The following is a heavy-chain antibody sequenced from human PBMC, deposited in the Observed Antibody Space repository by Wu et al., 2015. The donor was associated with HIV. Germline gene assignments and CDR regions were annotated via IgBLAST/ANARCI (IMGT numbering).Heavy chain of an antibody. CDR3: ASAGYYDSSGYYSGSVWYYYGMDV. D-gene: IGHD3-22*01. V-gene: IGHV1-2*02. CDR2: INPNSGGT. CDR1: GYTFTGYY. J-gene: IGHJ6*02. Sequence: QVQLVQSGAEVKKPGASVKVSCKASGYTFTGYYMHWVRQAPGQGLEWMGWINPNSGGTNYAQKFQGRVTMTRDTSISTAYMELSRLRSDDTAVYYCASAGYYDSSGYYSGSVWYYYGMDVWGQGTTVTVSS.